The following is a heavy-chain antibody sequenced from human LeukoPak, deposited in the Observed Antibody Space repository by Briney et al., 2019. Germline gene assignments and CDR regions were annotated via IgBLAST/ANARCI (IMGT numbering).Heavy chain of an antibody. CDR3: VKDRGNHGWGTSYYFDY. D-gene: IGHD3-10*01. V-gene: IGHV3-64D*06. CDR2: ISSNWGSR. CDR1: GFTFSRYA. Sequence: GGTLRLSCSASGFTFSRYAMHWVRHAPAKGLEYVSAISSNWGSRYYADSAKGRFTISRDNSKNTLYLQMSSLRAEDTAVYYCVKDRGNHGWGTSYYFDYWGQGTLVTVSS. J-gene: IGHJ4*02.